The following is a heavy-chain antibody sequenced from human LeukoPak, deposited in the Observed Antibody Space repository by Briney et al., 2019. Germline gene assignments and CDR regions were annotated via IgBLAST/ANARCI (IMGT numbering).Heavy chain of an antibody. CDR1: GGSISSYY. J-gene: IGHJ4*02. CDR2: IYYSGSSGST. V-gene: IGHV4-59*01. D-gene: IGHD5-24*01. Sequence: KASETLSLTCTVSGGSISSYYWSWIRQPPGKGLEWIGYIYYSGSSGSTNYNPSLRSRVTTSADTSKNQFSLKMTSVTAADTAVYYCAGGGDGYQTRFDYWGQGTLLTVSS. CDR3: AGGGDGYQTRFDY.